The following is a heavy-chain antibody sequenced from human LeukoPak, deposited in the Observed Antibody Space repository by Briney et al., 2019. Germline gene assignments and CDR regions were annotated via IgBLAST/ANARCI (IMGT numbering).Heavy chain of an antibody. V-gene: IGHV1-69*05. D-gene: IGHD6-19*01. CDR1: GGTFSSYA. Sequence: SVKVSCKASGGTFSSYAISWVRQAPGQGLEWMGRSIPIFGTANYAQKFQGRVTITTDESTSTAYMELSSLRSEDTAVYYCAVCIAVAHTKNAFDIWGQGTMVTVSS. CDR2: SIPIFGTA. CDR3: AVCIAVAHTKNAFDI. J-gene: IGHJ3*02.